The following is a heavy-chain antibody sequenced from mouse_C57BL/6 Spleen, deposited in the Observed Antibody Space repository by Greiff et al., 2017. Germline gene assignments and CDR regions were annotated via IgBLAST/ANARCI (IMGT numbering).Heavy chain of an antibody. CDR1: GYTFTGYW. CDR2: ILPGSGST. D-gene: IGHD3-2*02. J-gene: IGHJ2*01. V-gene: IGHV1-9*01. CDR3: ARGRQLSLRGTIYFDY. Sequence: QVQLKESGAELMKPGASVKLSCKATGYTFTGYWIEWVKQRPGHGLEWIGEILPGSGSTNYNEKFKGKAPFTADTSSNTAYMHLSSLTTEDSAIYYGARGRQLSLRGTIYFDYWGQGTTLTVSS.